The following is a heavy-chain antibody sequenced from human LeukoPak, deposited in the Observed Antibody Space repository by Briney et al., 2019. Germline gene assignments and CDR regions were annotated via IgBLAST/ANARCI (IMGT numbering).Heavy chain of an antibody. J-gene: IGHJ6*02. V-gene: IGHV1-2*02. CDR3: ARDHPPKYYYHYGMDV. CDR1: GYTFTGYY. CDR2: INPNSGGT. Sequence: GASVKVSCKASGYTFTGYYMHWVRQAPGQGLEWMGWINPNSGGTNYAQKFQGRVTMTRDTSISTAYMELSRLRSDDTAVYYCARDHPPKYYYHYGMDVWGQGTTVTVSS.